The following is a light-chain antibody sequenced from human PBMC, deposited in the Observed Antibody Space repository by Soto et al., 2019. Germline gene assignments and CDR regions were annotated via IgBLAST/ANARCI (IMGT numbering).Light chain of an antibody. J-gene: IGKJ3*01. Sequence: DIVMTQSPLSLPVTPGEPASIACRSSQSLLHTNRYNSLDWYLQKPGQSPQLLIYLASNRDSGVPDRFSGSGSGTDFTLKISRVEAEDVAIYYCLQALQTPCTFGPGTKVDI. V-gene: IGKV2-28*01. CDR3: LQALQTPCT. CDR2: LAS. CDR1: QSLLHTNRYNS.